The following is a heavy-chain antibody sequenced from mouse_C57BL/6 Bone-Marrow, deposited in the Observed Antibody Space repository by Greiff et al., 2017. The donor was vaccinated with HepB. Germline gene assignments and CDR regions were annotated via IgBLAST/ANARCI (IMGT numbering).Heavy chain of an antibody. D-gene: IGHD1-1*01. J-gene: IGHJ4*01. CDR1: GFTFSDYG. Sequence: EVKLMESGGGLVQPGGSLKLSCAASGFTFSDYGMAWVRQAPRKGPEWVAFISNLAYSIYYADTVTGRFTISRENAKNTLYLEMSSLRSEDTAMYYCARHSYGSSYGYAMDYWGQGTSVTVSS. CDR3: ARHSYGSSYGYAMDY. CDR2: ISNLAYSI. V-gene: IGHV5-15*01.